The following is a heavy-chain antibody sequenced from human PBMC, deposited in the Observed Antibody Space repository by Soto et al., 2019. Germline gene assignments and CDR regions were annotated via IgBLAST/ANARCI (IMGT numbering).Heavy chain of an antibody. V-gene: IGHV3-30*11. Sequence: GSLRLACAASGFTLISCDIHVFCHPQFKWLEWVALISYDGSNKYYADSVKGRFSISRDNSKNTLYLQMDSLRAEDTAVYYCARDPRCSSTSCYTDYYYYYGMDVWGQGTTVTVSS. CDR2: ISYDGSNK. CDR3: ARDPRCSSTSCYTDYYYYYGMDV. CDR1: GFTLISCD. D-gene: IGHD2-2*02. J-gene: IGHJ6*02.